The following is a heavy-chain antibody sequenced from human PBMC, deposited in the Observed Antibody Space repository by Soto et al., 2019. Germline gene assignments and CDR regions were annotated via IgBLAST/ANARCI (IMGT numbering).Heavy chain of an antibody. Sequence: GGSLRLSCAASGFTLSDYWMHWVRQAPGKGLVWVSRITNDGRSTSYADSVKGRFTISRDNAKNTVYLQMTGLRAEDTAVYYCARGGVVAANDYWGQGILVTVSS. CDR1: GFTLSDYW. CDR3: ARGGVVAANDY. CDR2: ITNDGRST. D-gene: IGHD2-15*01. V-gene: IGHV3-74*01. J-gene: IGHJ4*02.